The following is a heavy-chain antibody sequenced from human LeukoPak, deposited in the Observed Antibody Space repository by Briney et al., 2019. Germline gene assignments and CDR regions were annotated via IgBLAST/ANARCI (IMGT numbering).Heavy chain of an antibody. CDR1: GYTFTNYG. D-gene: IGHD1-1*01. Sequence: ASVTVSCTASGYTFTNYGISWVRQAPGQGLEWMGWISTYNGNTHYAQNFQGTFTMTTDTSTTTAYMELRSLRSDDTAVYYCARNTGNWDLDYWGQGTLVTVSS. V-gene: IGHV1-18*01. J-gene: IGHJ4*02. CDR3: ARNTGNWDLDY. CDR2: ISTYNGNT.